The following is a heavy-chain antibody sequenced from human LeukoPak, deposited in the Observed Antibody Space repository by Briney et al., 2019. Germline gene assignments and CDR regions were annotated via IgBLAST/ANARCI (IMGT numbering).Heavy chain of an antibody. Sequence: SETLSLTCTVSGGSVSSGSYYWSWIRQPPGKGLEWIGYIYYSGSTNYNPSLKSRVTISVDTSKNQFSLKLSSVTAADTAVYYCAREEREGYCSGGSCGLDYWGQGTLVTVSS. CDR3: AREEREGYCSGGSCGLDY. D-gene: IGHD2-15*01. CDR1: GGSVSSGSYY. J-gene: IGHJ4*02. CDR2: IYYSGST. V-gene: IGHV4-61*01.